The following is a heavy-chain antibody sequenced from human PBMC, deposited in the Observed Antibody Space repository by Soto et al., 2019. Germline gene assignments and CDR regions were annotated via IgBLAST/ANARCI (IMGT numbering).Heavy chain of an antibody. Sequence: ASVKVSCKASGYTFTIYAMHWVLQAPGQRLEWMGWINAGNGNTKYSQKFQGRVTITRDTSASTAYMELSSLRSEDTAVYYCARVRIAAAGTSLGYWGQGTLVTVSS. V-gene: IGHV1-3*01. J-gene: IGHJ4*02. D-gene: IGHD6-13*01. CDR1: GYTFTIYA. CDR3: ARVRIAAAGTSLGY. CDR2: INAGNGNT.